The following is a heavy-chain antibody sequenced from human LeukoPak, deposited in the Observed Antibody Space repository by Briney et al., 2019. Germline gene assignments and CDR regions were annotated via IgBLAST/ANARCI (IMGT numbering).Heavy chain of an antibody. CDR1: GYTFTSYD. V-gene: IGHV1-8*01. Sequence: ASVKVSCKASGYTFTSYDINWVRQATGQGLEWMGWMNPNSGNTGYAQKFQGRVTMTRNTSISTAYMELSSLRSEDTAVYYCARNPHFYGSGSYYEGYWGQGTLVTVSS. D-gene: IGHD3-10*01. CDR3: ARNPHFYGSGSYYEGY. CDR2: MNPNSGNT. J-gene: IGHJ4*02.